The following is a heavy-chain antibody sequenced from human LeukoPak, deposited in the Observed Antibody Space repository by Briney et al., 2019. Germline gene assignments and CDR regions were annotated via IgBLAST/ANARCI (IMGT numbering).Heavy chain of an antibody. Sequence: GGSLRLSCAASGFAFPNYAMNWVRQAPGKGLEWVSGVSGDGAGMYYADSVKGRFTVSGDNSENTLSLQMDILRAEDTAVYYCVKNGVRSLFTVYNWFDSWGQGTLVTVSS. J-gene: IGHJ5*01. CDR2: VSGDGAGM. CDR1: GFAFPNYA. D-gene: IGHD2-8*01. CDR3: VKNGVRSLFTVYNWFDS. V-gene: IGHV3-23*01.